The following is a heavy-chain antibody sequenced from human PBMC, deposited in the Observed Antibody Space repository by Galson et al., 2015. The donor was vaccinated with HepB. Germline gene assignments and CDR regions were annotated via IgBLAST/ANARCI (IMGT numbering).Heavy chain of an antibody. V-gene: IGHV3-23*01. CDR3: AKGSTWRYYYDNSGDLFDP. CDR2: ISGSGGST. D-gene: IGHD3-22*01. J-gene: IGHJ5*02. Sequence: SLRLSCAASGFTFSSYAMSWVRQAPGKGLEWVSAISGSGGSTYYADSVKGRFTISRDNSKNTLYLQMNSLRAEDTAVYYCAKGSTWRYYYDNSGDLFDPWGQGTLVTVSS. CDR1: GFTFSSYA.